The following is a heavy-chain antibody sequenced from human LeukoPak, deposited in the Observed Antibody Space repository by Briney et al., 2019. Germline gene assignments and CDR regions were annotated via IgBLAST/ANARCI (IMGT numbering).Heavy chain of an antibody. V-gene: IGHV3-23*01. CDR3: AKTRRGYTPLWAHGAFDI. CDR1: GFTFSSYA. J-gene: IGHJ3*02. Sequence: GGSLRLSCAASGFTFSSYAMSWVRQAPGKGLEWVSAISGSSGSTYYADSVKGRFTISRDNSKNTLYLQMNSLRAEDTAVYYCAKTRRGYTPLWAHGAFDIWGQGTMVTVSS. D-gene: IGHD2-2*02. CDR2: ISGSSGST.